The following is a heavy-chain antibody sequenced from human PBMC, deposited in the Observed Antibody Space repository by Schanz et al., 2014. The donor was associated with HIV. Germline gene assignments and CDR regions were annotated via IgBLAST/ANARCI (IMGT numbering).Heavy chain of an antibody. D-gene: IGHD6-19*01. CDR1: GFTFSNFA. V-gene: IGHV3-23*01. CDR2: ISGSGVST. J-gene: IGHJ4*02. CDR3: AKMARSVAAXXXFDY. Sequence: EVQMXESGGGSVQPXXXXXXXCAXSGFTFSNFAMSWVRQAPGKGLEWVSSISGSGVSTFYAGSVKGRFAISRDKSKNTLYLQMNSLRVEDTAVYYCAKMARSVAAXXXFDYWGQGTLVTVSS.